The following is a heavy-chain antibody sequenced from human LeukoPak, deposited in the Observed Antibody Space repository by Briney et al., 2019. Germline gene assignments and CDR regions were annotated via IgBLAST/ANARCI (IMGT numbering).Heavy chain of an antibody. V-gene: IGHV3-23*01. CDR1: GFTFGGYA. CDR2: ISGSGSST. J-gene: IGHJ5*02. Sequence: GGSLRLSCAASGFTFGGYAMSWVRQAPEKGLEWVSSISGSGSSTYYADSVKGRFTISRDNSKNTLYLQMNSLRAEDTAVYYCAVLITFGGVPGVDPWGQGTLVTVSS. CDR3: AVLITFGGVPGVDP. D-gene: IGHD3-16*01.